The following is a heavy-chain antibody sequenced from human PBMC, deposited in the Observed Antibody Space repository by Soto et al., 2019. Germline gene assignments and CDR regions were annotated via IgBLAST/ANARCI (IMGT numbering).Heavy chain of an antibody. J-gene: IGHJ4*02. CDR1: GGSINTFY. CDR2: IFSSGST. CDR3: AREGSYSAYNFAHGIQLWSFDF. V-gene: IGHV4-4*07. D-gene: IGHD5-12*01. Sequence: SETLSLTCTVSGGSINTFYWSWVRQPAGKGLEWIGRIFSSGSTSFNPSLESRVAMSVDTSKNHFSLNLSSVTAADTAVYYCAREGSYSAYNFAHGIQLWSFDFWGQGALVTVSS.